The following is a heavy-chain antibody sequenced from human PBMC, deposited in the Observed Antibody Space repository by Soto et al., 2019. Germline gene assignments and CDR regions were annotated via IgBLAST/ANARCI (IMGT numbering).Heavy chain of an antibody. J-gene: IGHJ4*02. CDR1: GGSINTFY. CDR2: IFSSGST. CDR3: AREGSYSAYNFAHGIQLWSFDF. V-gene: IGHV4-4*07. D-gene: IGHD5-12*01. Sequence: SETLSLTCTVSGGSINTFYWSWVRQPAGKGLEWIGRIFSSGSTSFNPSLESRVAMSVDTSKNHFSLNLSSVTAADTAVYYCAREGSYSAYNFAHGIQLWSFDFWGQGALVTVSS.